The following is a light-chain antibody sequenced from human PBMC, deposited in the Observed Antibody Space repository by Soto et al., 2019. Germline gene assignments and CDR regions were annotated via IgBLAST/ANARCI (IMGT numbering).Light chain of an antibody. Sequence: DIQVTQSPSSLSASVGDRVTITCRASQSITTFLNWYQQKQGNAPKLLIYAASSLQTGVPSRVSGSGSGTDFTLTISSXQREDFATYYCQQAYGAPPTFGQGTKVDTK. CDR3: QQAYGAPPT. V-gene: IGKV1-39*01. CDR2: AAS. CDR1: QSITTF. J-gene: IGKJ1*01.